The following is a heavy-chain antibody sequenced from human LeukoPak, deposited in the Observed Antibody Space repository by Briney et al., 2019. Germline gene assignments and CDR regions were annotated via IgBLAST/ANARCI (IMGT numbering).Heavy chain of an antibody. CDR1: GGSFSGHY. D-gene: IGHD6-13*01. Sequence: PSETLSLTCAVYGGSFSGHYWSWIRQFTGEGLEWIGEVNHSGSANYNPSLKSRVTISADTSKNQFSLELSSVTAADTAVYFCARAARAGDKRFDYWGQGTLVTVSS. CDR2: VNHSGSA. V-gene: IGHV4-34*01. CDR3: ARAARAGDKRFDY. J-gene: IGHJ4*02.